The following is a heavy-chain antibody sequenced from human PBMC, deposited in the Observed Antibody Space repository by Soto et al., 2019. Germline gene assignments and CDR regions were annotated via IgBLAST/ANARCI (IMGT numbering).Heavy chain of an antibody. V-gene: IGHV3-30-3*01. CDR1: GFTFSSYA. J-gene: IGHJ4*02. Sequence: QVQLVESGGGVVQPGRSLRLSCAASGFTFSSYAMHWVRQAPGKGLEWVAVISYDGSNKYYADSVKGRFTISRDNSKNTLYLQMNSLRAEDTAVYYCARDSSGWYARGVSYFDYWGQGTLVTVSS. CDR2: ISYDGSNK. CDR3: ARDSSGWYARGVSYFDY. D-gene: IGHD6-19*01.